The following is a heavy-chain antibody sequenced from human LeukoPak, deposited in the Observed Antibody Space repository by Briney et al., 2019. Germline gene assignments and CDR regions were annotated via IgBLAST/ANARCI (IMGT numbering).Heavy chain of an antibody. V-gene: IGHV3-23*01. J-gene: IGHJ4*02. CDR2: IWGSGLNA. D-gene: IGHD2-2*01. CDR3: VKRTMAGVLERRTYYFAY. CDR1: GFTFSNTA. Sequence: GGPLRLSCAASGFTFSNTATSGVRQAPGKGLECRSIIWGSGLNAYYADSAKGRFTISRDNSKSTLFLQINSLRPEDTALYYCVKRTMAGVLERRTYYFAYWGQGSLVTVSP.